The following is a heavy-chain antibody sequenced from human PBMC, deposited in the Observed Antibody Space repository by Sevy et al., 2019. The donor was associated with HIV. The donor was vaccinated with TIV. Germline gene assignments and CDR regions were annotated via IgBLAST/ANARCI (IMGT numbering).Heavy chain of an antibody. CDR2: ISGSDST. Sequence: GGSLRLSCTASGFTFRTYAMSWVRQAPGKVLDWVSGKGLEWVSAISGSDSTYYADSVKGRFTISRDNSRNTVYLQMNSLRAEDTAVYYCAKLGDHDFWSSYSYFDYWGQGAVVTVSS. V-gene: IGHV3-23*01. CDR1: GFTFRTYA. D-gene: IGHD3-3*01. CDR3: AKLGDHDFWSSYSYFDY. J-gene: IGHJ4*02.